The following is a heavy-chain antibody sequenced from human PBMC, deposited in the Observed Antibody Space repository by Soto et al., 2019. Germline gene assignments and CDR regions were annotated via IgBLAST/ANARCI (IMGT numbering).Heavy chain of an antibody. CDR1: GGSFSGYY. CDR3: ARGTAARPEQQLVQLFDY. V-gene: IGHV4-34*01. D-gene: IGHD6-13*01. CDR2: INHSGST. Sequence: SETLSLTCAGYGGSFSGYYCSWSRQPPGKGLEGGGEINHSGSTNDNPSLKSGVTIAVDTSKNQFPLKLRYVTAADTAVYYCARGTAARPEQQLVQLFDYWGQGTLVTVSS. J-gene: IGHJ4*02.